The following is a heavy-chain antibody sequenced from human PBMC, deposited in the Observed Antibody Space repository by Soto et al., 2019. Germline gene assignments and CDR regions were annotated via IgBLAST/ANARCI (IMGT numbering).Heavy chain of an antibody. CDR3: ATVGYCSFCSCYPPRSPLNY. J-gene: IGHJ4*02. D-gene: IGHD2-15*01. Sequence: QVQLVQSGAEVKKPGSSEKVSCKASVGTFSSYTISWVRQAPGQGVEWMGRIIPILGIAKYAQKIQGRVTITADQSKSTDYRELSSMRSEDTAVYYCATVGYCSFCSCYPPRSPLNYWGQGTLVTVSS. CDR2: IIPILGIA. V-gene: IGHV1-69*02. CDR1: VGTFSSYT.